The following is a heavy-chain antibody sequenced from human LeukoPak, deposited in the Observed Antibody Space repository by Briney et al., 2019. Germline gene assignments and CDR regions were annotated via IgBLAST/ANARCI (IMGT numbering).Heavy chain of an antibody. J-gene: IGHJ6*03. D-gene: IGHD5-18*01. CDR2: ISSSSSTI. Sequence: PGGSLRLSCAASAFTFSSYWMSWVRQAPGKGLEWVSYISSSSSTIYYADSVKGRFTISRDNAKNSLYLQMNSLRAEDTAVYYCARGAYSYGRPPYYYYYMDVWGKGTTVTVSS. V-gene: IGHV3-48*01. CDR3: ARGAYSYGRPPYYYYYMDV. CDR1: AFTFSSYW.